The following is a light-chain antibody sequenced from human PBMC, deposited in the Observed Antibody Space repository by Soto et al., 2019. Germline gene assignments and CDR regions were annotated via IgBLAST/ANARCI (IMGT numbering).Light chain of an antibody. CDR2: ENN. Sequence: QPVLTQPPSVSAAPGQKVTISCSGSSSDIGSNYVSWYQHLPGTAPKLLIYENNKRPSGIPDRFSGSKSGTSATLGITGLQTGDEADYYCGTWDSSLSADVFGTGTKVTVL. CDR3: GTWDSSLSADV. J-gene: IGLJ1*01. CDR1: SSDIGSNY. V-gene: IGLV1-51*02.